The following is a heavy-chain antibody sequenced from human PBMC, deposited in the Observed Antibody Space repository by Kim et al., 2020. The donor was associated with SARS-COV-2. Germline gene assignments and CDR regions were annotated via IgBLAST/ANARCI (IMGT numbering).Heavy chain of an antibody. D-gene: IGHD3-22*01. Sequence: NPSLKGRVTASVDTSNNQFSLSRSSVTAADTAVYYCAHDSSGYGKFDNWGQGTLVTVSS. J-gene: IGHJ4*02. V-gene: IGHV4-39*01. CDR3: AHDSSGYGKFDN.